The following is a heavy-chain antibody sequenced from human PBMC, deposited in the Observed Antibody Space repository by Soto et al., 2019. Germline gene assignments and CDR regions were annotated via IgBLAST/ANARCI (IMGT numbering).Heavy chain of an antibody. CDR1: GGDFKNFI. CDR2: VIPIFGTP. D-gene: IGHD2-2*01. J-gene: IGHJ6*01. Sequence: QVQLVQSGAEVRKPGSSVKVSCKASGGDFKNFIIAWVRQAPGHGLEWMGGVIPIFGTPNFVQKFQDRVTITAGEATSTTYRALRSLRAEDTAVYSCARVASCLSSSCFCAGMEVWGQGTRVIVSS. V-gene: IGHV1-69*01. CDR3: ARVASCLSSSCFCAGMEV.